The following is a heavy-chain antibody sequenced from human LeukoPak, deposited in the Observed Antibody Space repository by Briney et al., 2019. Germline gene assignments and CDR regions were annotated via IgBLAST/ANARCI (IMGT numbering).Heavy chain of an antibody. CDR1: GGSFSGYY. V-gene: IGHV4-34*01. J-gene: IGHJ3*02. CDR2: INHSGST. CDR3: ASQDYYDSSGYYGPGAFDI. D-gene: IGHD3-22*01. Sequence: KPSETLSLTCAVYGGSFSGYYWSWIRQPPGKGLEWIGEINHSGSTNYNPSLKSRVTISVDTSKNQFSLKLSSVTAADTAVYYCASQDYYDSSGYYGPGAFDIWGQGTMVTVSS.